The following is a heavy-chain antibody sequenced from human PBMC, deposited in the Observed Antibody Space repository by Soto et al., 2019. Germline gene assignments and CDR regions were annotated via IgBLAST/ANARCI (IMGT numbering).Heavy chain of an antibody. J-gene: IGHJ4*02. CDR3: ARGGSYYAH. D-gene: IGHD3-10*01. V-gene: IGHV1-2*02. Sequence: ASVKVSCKASGNTHTIYFIHWLRQARGQGLEWMGWINSVSGGTNYEHKFQGRVTMTRDTSTTTAFMELSGLRSDDTAVYFFARGGSYYAHWGQGTLVTVSS. CDR2: INSVSGGT. CDR1: GNTHTIYF.